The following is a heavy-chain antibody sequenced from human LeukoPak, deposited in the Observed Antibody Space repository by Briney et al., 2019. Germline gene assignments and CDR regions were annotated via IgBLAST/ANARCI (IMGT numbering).Heavy chain of an antibody. J-gene: IGHJ4*02. CDR1: GFTFYDYA. CDR2: ISGYGGST. CDR3: AKDKRNYYGSGSYSPFDY. Sequence: GGSLRLSCAASGFTFYDYAMHWLRQAPGKGLEWVSLISGYGGSTYYADSVKGRFTISRDNSKNSLYLQMNSLRTEDTALYYCAKDKRNYYGSGSYSPFDYWGQGTPVTVSS. D-gene: IGHD3-10*01. V-gene: IGHV3-43*02.